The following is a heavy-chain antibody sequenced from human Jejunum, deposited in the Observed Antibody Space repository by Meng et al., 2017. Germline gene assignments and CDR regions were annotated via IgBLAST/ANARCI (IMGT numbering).Heavy chain of an antibody. V-gene: IGHV1-3*01. CDR1: GNSFTTYA. Sequence: QVQFVESGAEMKKPGASVKVSCKASGNSFTTYAIHWVRQAPGQGLEWMGWINVDTGDTRYSQKFQGRLTITRDTSASTAYLELSSLTSEDTAVYYCARNTVGTTTLDYWGQGTLVTVSS. J-gene: IGHJ4*02. CDR2: INVDTGDT. D-gene: IGHD1-26*01. CDR3: ARNTVGTTTLDY.